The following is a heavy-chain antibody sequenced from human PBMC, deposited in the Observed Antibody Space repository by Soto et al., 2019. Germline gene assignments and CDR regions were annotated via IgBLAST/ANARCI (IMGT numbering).Heavy chain of an antibody. CDR2: ISSSSSTI. CDR3: ARDVNEYYDFWSGLDY. V-gene: IGHV3-48*02. J-gene: IGHJ4*02. D-gene: IGHD3-3*01. CDR1: GFTFSSYS. Sequence: GGSLRLSCAASGFTFSSYSMNWVRQAPGKGLKWVSYISSSSSTIYYADSVKGRFTISRDNAKNSLYLQMNSLRDEDTAVYYCARDVNEYYDFWSGLDYWGQGTLVTVSS.